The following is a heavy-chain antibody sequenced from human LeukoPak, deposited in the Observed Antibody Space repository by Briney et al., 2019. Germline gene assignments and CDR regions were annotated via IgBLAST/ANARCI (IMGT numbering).Heavy chain of an antibody. V-gene: IGHV3-64D*06. D-gene: IGHD5-12*01. Sequence: GGSLRLSCSASGFTFSNSPMYWVRQAPGKGLEFVSSISGNGVDTYYADSVKGRFTISRDNSKSTLYLQMSSLRAEDTALYYCVKYSGFDYFFDYWGQGTLVPVSS. CDR3: VKYSGFDYFFDY. CDR1: GFTFSNSP. CDR2: ISGNGVDT. J-gene: IGHJ4*02.